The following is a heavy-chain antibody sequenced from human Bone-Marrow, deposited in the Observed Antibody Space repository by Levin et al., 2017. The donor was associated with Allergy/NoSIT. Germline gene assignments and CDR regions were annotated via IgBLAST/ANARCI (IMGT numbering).Heavy chain of an antibody. CDR3: ARQRRSTSRDFDY. V-gene: IGHV3-23*01. J-gene: IGHJ4*02. CDR2: ISGGGGTT. Sequence: GGSLRLSCVASGFTFTNYGMNWVRQAPGKGLNWVSVISGGGGTTYYADSVKGRFTISRDNSKNTLFLQMNSLRVDDTAIYYCARQRRSTSRDFDYWGQGTLVTVSS. CDR1: GFTFTNYG.